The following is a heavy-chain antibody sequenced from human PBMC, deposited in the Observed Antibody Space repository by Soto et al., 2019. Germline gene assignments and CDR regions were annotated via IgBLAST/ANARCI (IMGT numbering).Heavy chain of an antibody. Sequence: QVQLVQSGAEVKKPGASVKVSCKASGYTFTDNNIHWVRQAPGQGLEWMGWINPGSGGTNYAQKFQGRVTMTRDTSISTAYMELSSLTSDDTAVYYCARGVGSSWFDPWGQGPLVTVSS. V-gene: IGHV1-2*02. J-gene: IGHJ5*02. CDR3: ARGVGSSWFDP. CDR2: INPGSGGT. CDR1: GYTFTDNN. D-gene: IGHD6-25*01.